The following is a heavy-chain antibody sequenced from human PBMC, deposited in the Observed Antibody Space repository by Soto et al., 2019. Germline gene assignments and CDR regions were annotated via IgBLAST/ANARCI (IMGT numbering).Heavy chain of an antibody. CDR2: IWYDGNDK. J-gene: IGHJ4*02. Sequence: QVQLVESGGGVVQPGRSLRLSCAASGFIFSSYGMHWVRQAPGKGLEWVAVIWYDGNDKYYADFVKGRFTISRDNAKNTVSLQMNSLRAEDTAVYYCARDRHSSSSGYFEYWGQGTLVTVSS. CDR1: GFIFSSYG. D-gene: IGHD6-6*01. V-gene: IGHV3-33*01. CDR3: ARDRHSSSSGYFEY.